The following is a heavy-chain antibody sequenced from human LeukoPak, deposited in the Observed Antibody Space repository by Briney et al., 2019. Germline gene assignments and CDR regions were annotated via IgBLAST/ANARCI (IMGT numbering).Heavy chain of an antibody. CDR2: IYYSGST. CDR1: GGSISGSSYY. V-gene: IGHV4-39*02. Sequence: PSETLSLTCTVSGGSISGSSYYWGWIRQPPGKGLEWIGSIYYSGSTYYNPSLKSRVTISVDTSKNQFSLKLSSVTAADTAVYYCARDLGHDFWSGYYYWGQGTLVTVSS. CDR3: ARDLGHDFWSGYYY. J-gene: IGHJ4*02. D-gene: IGHD3-3*01.